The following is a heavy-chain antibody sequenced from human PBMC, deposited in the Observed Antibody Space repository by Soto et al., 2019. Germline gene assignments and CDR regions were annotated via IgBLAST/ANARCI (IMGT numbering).Heavy chain of an antibody. J-gene: IGHJ4*02. Sequence: SETLSLTCAVSGGSISSSNWWSWVRQPPGKGLEWIGEIYHSGSTNYNPSLKSRVTISVDKSKNQFSLKLSSVTAADTAVYYCXRNSDCTNGVCVYYFDYWGQGTLVTVSS. CDR1: GGSISSSNW. V-gene: IGHV4-4*02. CDR2: IYHSGST. D-gene: IGHD2-8*01. CDR3: XRNSDCTNGVCVYYFDY.